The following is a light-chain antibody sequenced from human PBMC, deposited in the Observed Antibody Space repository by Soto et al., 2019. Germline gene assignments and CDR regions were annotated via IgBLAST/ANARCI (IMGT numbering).Light chain of an antibody. V-gene: IGKV1-5*03. J-gene: IGKJ1*01. CDR3: QQYNRYSEA. Sequence: DIQMTQFRSTPSVSVGDRFTITCRSSQTISSWLAWYQQKPGKAPKLLIYKASTLKSGVPSRFSGSGSGTEFTLTISSLQPDDFATYYCQQYNRYSEAFGQGTKVDIK. CDR1: QTISSW. CDR2: KAS.